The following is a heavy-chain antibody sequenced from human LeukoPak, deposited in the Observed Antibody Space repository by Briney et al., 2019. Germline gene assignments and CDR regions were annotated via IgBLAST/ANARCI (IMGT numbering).Heavy chain of an antibody. CDR2: IYPGDSDT. D-gene: IGHD6-13*01. J-gene: IGHJ4*02. CDR1: GYSFTSYW. CDR3: ARSIAAAGNTFDY. Sequence: GESLKISCKGSGYSFTSYWIGWVRQMPGKGLEWMGIIYPGDSDTRYSPSFQGQVTISADKSISTAYLQWSSLMASDTAMYYCARSIAAAGNTFDYWGQGTLVTVSS. V-gene: IGHV5-51*01.